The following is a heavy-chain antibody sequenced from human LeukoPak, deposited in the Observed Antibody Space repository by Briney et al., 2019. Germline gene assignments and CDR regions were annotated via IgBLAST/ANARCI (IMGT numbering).Heavy chain of an antibody. Sequence: SETLSLTCAVYGGSFSGYYWSWIRQPPGKGLEWIGEINHSGSTSYNPSLKSRVTISVDTSKNQFSLKLSSVTAADTAVYYCAREGPRYDYVWGSYRYFDYWGQGTLVTVSS. CDR2: INHSGST. CDR3: AREGPRYDYVWGSYRYFDY. CDR1: GGSFSGYY. V-gene: IGHV4-34*01. D-gene: IGHD3-16*02. J-gene: IGHJ4*02.